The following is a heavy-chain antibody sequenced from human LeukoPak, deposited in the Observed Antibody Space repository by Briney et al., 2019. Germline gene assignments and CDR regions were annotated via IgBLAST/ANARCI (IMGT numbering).Heavy chain of an antibody. Sequence: SQTLSLTCTVSGGSISSGGYYWSWIRQHPGKGLEWIGYIYYSGSTYYNPSLKSRVTISVDTSKNQFSLKLSSVTAADTAVYYCARARYCGGDCHNNWFDPWGQGTLVTVSS. J-gene: IGHJ5*02. D-gene: IGHD2-21*02. CDR1: GGSISSGGYY. CDR3: ARARYCGGDCHNNWFDP. CDR2: IYYSGST. V-gene: IGHV4-31*03.